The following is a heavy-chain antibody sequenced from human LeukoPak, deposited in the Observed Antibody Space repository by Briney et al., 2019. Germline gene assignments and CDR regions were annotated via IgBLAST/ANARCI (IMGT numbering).Heavy chain of an antibody. CDR2: IKEDGSQK. J-gene: IGHJ5*02. CDR1: GFTFSTYW. V-gene: IGHV3-7*01. CDR3: AVYSTSKGWLDP. Sequence: PGGSLRLSCAASGFTFSTYWMTWVRQAPGKGLEWVGNIKEDGSQKNYVDSVKGRFTISRDNAKNSLYLQMNSLRAEDTAVYYCAVYSTSKGWLDPWGQGTLVTVS. D-gene: IGHD2/OR15-2a*01.